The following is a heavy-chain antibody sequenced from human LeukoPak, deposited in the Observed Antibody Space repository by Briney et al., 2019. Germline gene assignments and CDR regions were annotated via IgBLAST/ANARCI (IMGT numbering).Heavy chain of an antibody. D-gene: IGHD3-10*01. CDR3: AKIGGYMVRGVENWFDP. V-gene: IGHV4-39*01. Sequence: SETLSLTCTVSGGSISSNNYYWGWIRHPPWKGLEWFGSIEYRGSTNYNPSLKTRFTISVDTSKNQFSLKVTSVTAADTAVYYCAKIGGYMVRGVENWFDPWGQGTLVTVSS. CDR1: GGSISSNNYY. CDR2: IEYRGST. J-gene: IGHJ5*02.